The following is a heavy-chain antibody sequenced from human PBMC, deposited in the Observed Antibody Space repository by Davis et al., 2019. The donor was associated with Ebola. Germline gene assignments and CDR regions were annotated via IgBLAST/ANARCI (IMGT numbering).Heavy chain of an antibody. CDR3: ARGYCSGGSCYSADY. CDR1: GGTFSSYA. V-gene: IGHV1-69*13. Sequence: SVKVSCKASGGTFSSYAISWVRQAPGQGLEWMGGIIPIFGTANYAQKFQGRVTITADESTSTAYMELSGLRSDDTAVYYCARGYCSGGSCYSADYWGQGTLVTVSS. J-gene: IGHJ4*02. CDR2: IIPIFGTA. D-gene: IGHD2-15*01.